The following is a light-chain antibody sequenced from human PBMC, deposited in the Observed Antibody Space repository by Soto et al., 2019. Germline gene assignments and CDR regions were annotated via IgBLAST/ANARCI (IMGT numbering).Light chain of an antibody. CDR3: QQRSNWPT. CDR1: QSVSSY. V-gene: IGKV3-11*01. CDR2: DAS. Sequence: EIVLTQSPATLSLSPGERATLSCRASQSVSSYLAWYQQKPGQAPRLLIYDASNRATGIPARFSGSGSGTDFTLTISSLEVEDFAVYYFQQRSNWPTFGQGTKLEIK. J-gene: IGKJ2*01.